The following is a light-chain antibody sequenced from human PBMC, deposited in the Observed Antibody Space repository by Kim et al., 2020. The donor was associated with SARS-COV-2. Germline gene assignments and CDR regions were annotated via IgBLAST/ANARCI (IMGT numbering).Light chain of an antibody. CDR1: QSVGRS. Sequence: SLSPGESAALSCRASQSVGRSLAWYQQKPGQAPRLLIYDAFNRATGIPARFSGSGSGTDFTLTISSLEPEDFAVYYCQQRSNWPLTFGGGTKVEIK. CDR2: DAF. V-gene: IGKV3-11*01. CDR3: QQRSNWPLT. J-gene: IGKJ4*01.